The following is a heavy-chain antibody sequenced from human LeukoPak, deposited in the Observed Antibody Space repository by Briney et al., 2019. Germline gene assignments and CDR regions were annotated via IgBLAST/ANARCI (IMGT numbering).Heavy chain of an antibody. Sequence: SQTLSLTCAISGVSVSSNSAAWNWIRRSQSRGLEWLGRTYKRYKWYNDYAVSVKSRITINPDTSKNQFSLQLNSVTPEDTAVYFCARDPAGDNWFDPWGQGTLVTVSS. CDR2: TYKRYKWYN. V-gene: IGHV6-1*01. CDR3: ARDPAGDNWFDP. D-gene: IGHD6-19*01. CDR1: GVSVSSNSAA. J-gene: IGHJ5*02.